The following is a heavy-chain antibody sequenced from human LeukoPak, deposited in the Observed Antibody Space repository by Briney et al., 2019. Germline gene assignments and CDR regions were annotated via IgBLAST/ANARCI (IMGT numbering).Heavy chain of an antibody. V-gene: IGHV3-64D*09. Sequence: TGGSLRLSCSVSGFTFSAYAMHWVRQAPGRGLQYVSSISSDGVKTYYADSVKGRFTISRDNSKNTLYLQMSSLRLEDTAVYYCVKDRWVDYWGRESWSPSLQ. CDR1: GFTFSAYA. D-gene: IGHD5-24*01. J-gene: IGHJ4*02. CDR3: VKDRWVDY. CDR2: ISSDGVKT.